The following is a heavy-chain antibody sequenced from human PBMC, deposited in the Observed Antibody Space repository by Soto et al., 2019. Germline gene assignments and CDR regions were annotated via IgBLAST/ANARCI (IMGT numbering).Heavy chain of an antibody. CDR3: ARLLTEGATYREDAFDM. CDR2: ISTYHGKT. V-gene: IGHV1-18*01. J-gene: IGHJ3*02. Sequence: QLQLVQSGGEVKTPGASVKVSCTTSGYTFTSHGISWVRPAPGQGLEWMGWISTYHGKTDYAQKFQGRVTMTADTRTSTVYMEVRGLRSDDTAVYYCARLLTEGATYREDAFDMWGQGTKVTVSS. CDR1: GYTFTSHG. D-gene: IGHD1-26*01.